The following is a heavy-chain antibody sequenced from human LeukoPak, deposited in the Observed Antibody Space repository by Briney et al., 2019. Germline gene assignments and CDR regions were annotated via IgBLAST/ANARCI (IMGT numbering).Heavy chain of an antibody. CDR3: ARANGMDV. Sequence: QPGGSLRLSCAASGFTFSSSAMSWVRQAPGKGLEWVSAISNNGGYTYYADSVKGRFTISRDNAKNSLCLQMNSLRDEDTAVYYCARANGMDVWGQGTTVTVSS. CDR1: GFTFSSSA. CDR2: ISNNGGYT. V-gene: IGHV3-23*01. J-gene: IGHJ6*02.